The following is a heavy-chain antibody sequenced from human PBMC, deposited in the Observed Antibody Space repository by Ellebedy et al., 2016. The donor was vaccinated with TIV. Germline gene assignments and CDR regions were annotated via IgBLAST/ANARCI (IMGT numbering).Heavy chain of an antibody. Sequence: ASVKVSCKASGYTFTSYGISWVRQAPGQGLEWMGWISAYNGNTNYAQKLQGRVTMTTDISTSTAYMELRSLRSDDTAVYYCASPRSGYDGYYFDYWGQGTLVTVSS. J-gene: IGHJ4*02. V-gene: IGHV1-18*01. CDR3: ASPRSGYDGYYFDY. CDR1: GYTFTSYG. D-gene: IGHD5-12*01. CDR2: ISAYNGNT.